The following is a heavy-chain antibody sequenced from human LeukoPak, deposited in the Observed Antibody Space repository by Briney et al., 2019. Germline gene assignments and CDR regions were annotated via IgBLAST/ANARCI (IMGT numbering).Heavy chain of an antibody. J-gene: IGHJ5*02. Sequence: PSDTLSLTCTVSGASIRSYYWSWIRQPPGKGLEWIGYHHHSGSTNYNPSLKSRVTISVDTSKNQFSLKLTSVTAADTAVYYCAEGSMWYGSWGQGTLVTVSS. V-gene: IGHV4-59*07. D-gene: IGHD6-13*01. CDR1: GASIRSYY. CDR2: HHHSGST. CDR3: AEGSMWYGS.